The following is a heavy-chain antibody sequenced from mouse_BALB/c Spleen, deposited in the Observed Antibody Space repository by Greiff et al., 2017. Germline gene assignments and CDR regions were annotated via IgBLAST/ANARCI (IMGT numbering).Heavy chain of an antibody. D-gene: IGHD1-1*01. J-gene: IGHJ2*01. V-gene: IGHV10-1*02. CDR2: IRSKSNNYAT. CDR3: VRQGGLRDYFDY. CDR1: GFTFNTYA. Sequence: EVNLVESGGGLVQPKGSLKLSCAASGFTFNTYAMNWVRQAPGKGLEWVARIRSKSNNYATYYADSVKDRFTISRDDSQSMLYLQMNNLKTEDTAMYYCVRQGGLRDYFDYWGQGTTLTVSS.